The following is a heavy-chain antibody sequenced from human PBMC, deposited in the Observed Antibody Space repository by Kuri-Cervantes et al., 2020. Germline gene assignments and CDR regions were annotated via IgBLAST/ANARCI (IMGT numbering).Heavy chain of an antibody. CDR2: INSDGSST. V-gene: IGHV3-74*01. CDR3: AKDASRGYSYGYGVNFDY. D-gene: IGHD5-18*01. CDR1: GFTFSSYW. Sequence: ETLSLTCAASGFTFSSYWMHWVRQAPGKGLVWVSRINSDGSSTSYADSVKGRFTISRDNSKNTLYLQMNSLRAEDTAVYYCAKDASRGYSYGYGVNFDYWGQGTLVTVSS. J-gene: IGHJ4*02.